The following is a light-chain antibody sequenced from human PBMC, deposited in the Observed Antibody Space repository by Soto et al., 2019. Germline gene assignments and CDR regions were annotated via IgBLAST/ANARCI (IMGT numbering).Light chain of an antibody. CDR2: EVS. CDR3: CSYVGSSTSFYV. J-gene: IGLJ1*01. CDR1: SSDVGSYNL. V-gene: IGLV2-23*02. Sequence: QSVLTQPASVSGSPGQSITISCTGTSSDVGSYNLVSWYQQHPGKAPKLMIYEVSKRPSGVSNRFSGSKSGNTASLTISGLQAEDEADYYCCSYVGSSTSFYVFGTGTKLTVL.